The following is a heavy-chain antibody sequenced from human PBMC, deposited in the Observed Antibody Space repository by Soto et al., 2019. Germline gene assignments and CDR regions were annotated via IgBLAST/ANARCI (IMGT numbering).Heavy chain of an antibody. CDR2: IYTSGST. Sequence: SETLSLTCTVSGGSISSYYWSWIRQPAGKGLEWIGRIYTSGSTNYNPSLKSRVTLSVETSKNQFYLKLSSVTAADTAVYYCARVRGMATARGYYYYGMDVWGQGTTVTVSS. CDR1: GGSISSYY. V-gene: IGHV4-4*07. J-gene: IGHJ6*02. CDR3: ARVRGMATARGYYYYGMDV. D-gene: IGHD5-12*01.